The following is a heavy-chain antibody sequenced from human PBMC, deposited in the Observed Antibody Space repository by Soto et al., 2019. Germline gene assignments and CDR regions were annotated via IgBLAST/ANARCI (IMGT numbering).Heavy chain of an antibody. J-gene: IGHJ4*02. V-gene: IGHV1-69*02. D-gene: IGHD2-8*02. CDR1: GGTFSSYT. Sequence: QVQLVQSGAEVKKPGSSVKVSCKASGGTFSSYTISWVRQAPGQGLEWMGRIIPILGIANYAQKFQGRVTITADKSTSTAYMELSSLRAEDTAVYYCARGPDPGGGSLDYWGQGTLVTVSS. CDR2: IIPILGIA. CDR3: ARGPDPGGGSLDY.